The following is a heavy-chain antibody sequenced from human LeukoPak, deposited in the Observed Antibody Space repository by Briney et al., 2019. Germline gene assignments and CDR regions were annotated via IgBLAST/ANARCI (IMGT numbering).Heavy chain of an antibody. D-gene: IGHD2-15*01. V-gene: IGHV4-59*12. Sequence: RTSETLSLTCTVSGDSISTFYWSWIRQPPGEGLEWIGYIYYSGSTNYNPSLKSRVTISVDTSKNQFSLKLSSVTAADTAVYYCAREIVVVVAARETRAFDIWGQGTMVTVSS. CDR2: IYYSGST. CDR3: AREIVVVVAARETRAFDI. J-gene: IGHJ3*02. CDR1: GDSISTFY.